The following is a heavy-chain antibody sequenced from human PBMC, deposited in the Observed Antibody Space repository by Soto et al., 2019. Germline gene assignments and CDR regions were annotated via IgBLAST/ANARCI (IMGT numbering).Heavy chain of an antibody. V-gene: IGHV3-53*02. Sequence: EVQLVETGGGLIQPGGSLRLSCAASGFTVSSNYMSWVRQAPGKGLEWVSVIYSRGSTYYADSVKGRFTISRDNSKNTLYLQMNSLRAEDTAVYYCARDRYYGSGSYYTARGYYGMDVWGQGTTVTVSS. CDR2: IYSRGST. CDR1: GFTVSSNY. CDR3: ARDRYYGSGSYYTARGYYGMDV. D-gene: IGHD3-10*01. J-gene: IGHJ6*02.